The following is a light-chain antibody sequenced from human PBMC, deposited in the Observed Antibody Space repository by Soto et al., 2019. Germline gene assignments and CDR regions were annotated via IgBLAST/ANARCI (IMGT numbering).Light chain of an antibody. CDR2: GAS. V-gene: IGKV3-15*01. J-gene: IGKJ1*01. CDR1: QTVRNN. Sequence: VLTQSPGTLSLSQGERATLSCRASQTVRNNYLAWYQQKPGQAPRLLIFGASTRAIGIPARFRGSGSGTEFTLTISSLQSEDFAVYYCQQYNNWPRTFGQGTKVDIK. CDR3: QQYNNWPRT.